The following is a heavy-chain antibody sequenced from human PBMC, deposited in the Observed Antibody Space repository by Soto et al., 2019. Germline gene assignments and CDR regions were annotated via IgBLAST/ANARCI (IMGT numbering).Heavy chain of an antibody. D-gene: IGHD3-9*01. CDR1: GGSISIGGYY. Sequence: QVQLQESGPGLVKPSQTVSLTWTVSGGSISIGGYYWSWIRQHPGKGLEWIGYIYYSRSTYYNPSLKSRVTISVDTSKNQFSLKLSSVTAADTAVYYCARLVHPLALRYFNWFGGGQYSFDYWGQGTLVTVSS. V-gene: IGHV4-31*02. J-gene: IGHJ4*02. CDR3: ARLVHPLALRYFNWFGGGQYSFDY. CDR2: IYYSRST.